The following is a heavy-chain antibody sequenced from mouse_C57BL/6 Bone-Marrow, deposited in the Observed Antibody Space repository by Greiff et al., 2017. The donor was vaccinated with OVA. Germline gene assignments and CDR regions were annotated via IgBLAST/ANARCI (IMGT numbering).Heavy chain of an antibody. V-gene: IGHV5-15*04. Sequence: EVKVEESGGGLVQPGGSLKLSCAASGFTFSDYGMAWVRQAPRKGPEWVASISNLAYSIYYADTVTGRFTISRENAKNTLYLEMSSLRSEDTAMYYCARQHSNYLYYFDYWGQGTTLTVSS. J-gene: IGHJ2*01. CDR2: ISNLAYSI. CDR1: GFTFSDYG. CDR3: ARQHSNYLYYFDY. D-gene: IGHD2-5*01.